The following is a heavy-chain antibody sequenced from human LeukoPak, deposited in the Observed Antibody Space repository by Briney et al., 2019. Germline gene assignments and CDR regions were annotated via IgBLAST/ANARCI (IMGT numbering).Heavy chain of an antibody. CDR1: GASISSYS. CDR2: IYTSGST. V-gene: IGHV4-4*07. D-gene: IGHD1-26*01. CDR3: AREYRELRGYFDY. Sequence: SETLSLTCTVSGASISSYSWSWIRQPAGKGLEWIGRIYTSGSTIYNPSLKNRVTMSLDTSKRQFSLKLTSVTAADTAVYYCAREYRELRGYFDYWGQGTLVTVSS. J-gene: IGHJ4*02.